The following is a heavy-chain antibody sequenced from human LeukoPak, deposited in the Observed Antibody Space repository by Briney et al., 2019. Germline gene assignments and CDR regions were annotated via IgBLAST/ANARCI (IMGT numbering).Heavy chain of an antibody. V-gene: IGHV3-30*03. D-gene: IGHD3-16*01. CDR2: ISYDGSSK. J-gene: IGHJ3*02. Sequence: GGSLRLSCAASGFTFSSYGMHWVRQAPGKGLEWVAVISYDGSSKDYADSVKGRFTISRDNSKNTLYLQMNSLRAEDTAVYYCAAGDSAFDIWGQGTMVTVSS. CDR3: AAGDSAFDI. CDR1: GFTFSSYG.